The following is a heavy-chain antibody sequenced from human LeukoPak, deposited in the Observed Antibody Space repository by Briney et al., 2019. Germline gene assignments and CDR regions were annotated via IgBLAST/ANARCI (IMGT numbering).Heavy chain of an antibody. J-gene: IGHJ4*02. CDR1: GFTFSSYG. CDR3: ARDFNYGGSFDY. D-gene: IGHD4-17*01. CDR2: IWYDGSNK. Sequence: PGGSLRLSCAASGFTFSSYGMHWVRQAPGKGLEWVAVIWYDGSNKYYADSVKGRFTISRANSKNTLYLQMNSLRAEDTAVYYCARDFNYGGSFDYWGQGTLVTVSS. V-gene: IGHV3-33*01.